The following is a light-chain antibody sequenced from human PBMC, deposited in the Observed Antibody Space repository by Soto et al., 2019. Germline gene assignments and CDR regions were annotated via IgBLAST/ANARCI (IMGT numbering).Light chain of an antibody. Sequence: QSALTQPASVSGSPGQSITISCTGTSSDVGSYNLVSWYQQHPGKAPKLMIYEVSKRPSGVSNRFSGSKSGNPASLTISGLQAEDEADFYCCSYAGSTTYVFGTGTKHRP. CDR1: SSDVGSYNL. J-gene: IGLJ1*01. CDR2: EVS. V-gene: IGLV2-23*02. CDR3: CSYAGSTTYV.